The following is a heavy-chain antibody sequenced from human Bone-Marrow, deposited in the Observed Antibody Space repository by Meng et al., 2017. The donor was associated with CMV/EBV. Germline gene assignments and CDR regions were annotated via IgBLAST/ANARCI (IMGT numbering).Heavy chain of an antibody. D-gene: IGHD2-2*01. J-gene: IGHJ4*02. CDR1: GFTFSNYA. CDR3: ARDLGQTMPAY. CDR2: VSGGSAST. Sequence: GESLKISCAASGFTFSNYAMNWVRQAPGKGLEWVSAVSGGSASTYYADSVKGRFTISRDNSKNTLYLQMNSLRAEDTAVYYCARDLGQTMPAYWGQGTLVTVSS. V-gene: IGHV3-23*01.